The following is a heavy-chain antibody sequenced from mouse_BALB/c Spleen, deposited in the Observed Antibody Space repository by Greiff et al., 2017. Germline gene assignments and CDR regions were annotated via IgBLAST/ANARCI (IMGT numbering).Heavy chain of an antibody. Sequence: EVKLMESGGGLVKPGGSLKLSCAASGFTFSDYYMYWVRQTPEKRLEWVATISDGGSYTYYPDSVKGRITISRDNAKNNLYLQMSSLKSEDTAMYYCARDGNDPYAMDYWGQGTSVTVSS. CDR3: ARDGNDPYAMDY. CDR1: GFTFSDYY. V-gene: IGHV5-4*02. J-gene: IGHJ4*01. D-gene: IGHD2-2*01. CDR2: ISDGGSYT.